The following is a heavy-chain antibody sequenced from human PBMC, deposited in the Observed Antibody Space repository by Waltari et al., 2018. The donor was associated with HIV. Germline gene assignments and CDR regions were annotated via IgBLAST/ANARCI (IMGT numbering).Heavy chain of an antibody. V-gene: IGHV1-8*01. CDR3: ARSDLGTGVHFDL. Sequence: QVQLEQSGAEVKKPGASVKVSCTASGYTFTSYDINWVRQTTGQGLEWMGWMNTNDGNPGYAQTFQGRVTMTRSASISTAYMELSSLRSDDTAVYYCARSDLGTGVHFDLWGRGTLVTVSS. D-gene: IGHD7-27*01. CDR1: GYTFTSYD. CDR2: MNTNDGNP. J-gene: IGHJ2*01.